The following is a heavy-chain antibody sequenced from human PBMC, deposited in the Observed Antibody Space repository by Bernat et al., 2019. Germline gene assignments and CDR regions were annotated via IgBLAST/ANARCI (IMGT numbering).Heavy chain of an antibody. D-gene: IGHD6-19*01. V-gene: IGHV3-33*01. CDR1: GFTFSSYG. J-gene: IGHJ4*02. CDR3: ARDIVGSAGTSFDY. CDR2: IWYDGSNK. Sequence: QVQLVESGGGVVQPGRSLRLSCAASGFTFSSYGMHWVRQAPGKGLEWVAVIWYDGSNKYYADSVKGRFTISRDNSKNTLYLQMNSLRVEDTAVYYCARDIVGSAGTSFDYWGQGTLVTVSS.